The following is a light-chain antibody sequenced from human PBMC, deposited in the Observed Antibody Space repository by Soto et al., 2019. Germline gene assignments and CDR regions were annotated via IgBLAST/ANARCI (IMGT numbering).Light chain of an antibody. J-gene: IGKJ2*01. Sequence: DIQMTQSPSTVSASVGDTVTITCRASQSISNWLAWYQQKPGKAPNLLIYKASTLESGVPSRFSGIGSGTEFTLTISSLQPDDFATYYCQQFNAYSPYTFGQGTKLEIK. CDR1: QSISNW. CDR3: QQFNAYSPYT. CDR2: KAS. V-gene: IGKV1-5*03.